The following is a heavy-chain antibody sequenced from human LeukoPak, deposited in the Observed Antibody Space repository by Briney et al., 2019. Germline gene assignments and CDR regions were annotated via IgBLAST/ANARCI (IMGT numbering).Heavy chain of an antibody. V-gene: IGHV1-69*05. CDR1: GYTFTMNG. J-gene: IGHJ4*02. CDR3: ALRGTTVTTKGFDY. D-gene: IGHD4-17*01. Sequence: ASVKVSCKASGYTFTMNGISWVRQAPGQGLEWMGGIIPIFGTANYAQKFQGRVTITTDESTSTAYMELRSLRSDDTAVYYCALRGTTVTTKGFDYWGQGTLVTVSS. CDR2: IIPIFGTA.